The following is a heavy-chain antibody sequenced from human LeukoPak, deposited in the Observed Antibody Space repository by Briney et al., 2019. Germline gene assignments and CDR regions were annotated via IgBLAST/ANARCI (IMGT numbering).Heavy chain of an antibody. CDR3: ASHAVSGSSGGSDY. Sequence: PSQSLSLTCTVSGGSISSGGYYWSWIRQHPGRGLEWIGYIYYSGSTYYNPSLKSRVTISVDTSKNQFSLKLSSVTAADSAVYYCASHAVSGSSGGSDYWGQGTLVTVSS. V-gene: IGHV4-31*03. J-gene: IGHJ4*02. CDR1: GGSISSGGYY. CDR2: IYYSGST. D-gene: IGHD6-19*01.